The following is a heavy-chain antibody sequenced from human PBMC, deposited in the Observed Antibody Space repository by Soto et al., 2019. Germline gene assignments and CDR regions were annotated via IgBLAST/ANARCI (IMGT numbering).Heavy chain of an antibody. CDR3: AKDHPSEPSSSWYEDYNWFDP. Sequence: PGGSLRLSCAASGFTFSDYTMNWVRQAPGKGLEWVSSIRSISSDIYYADSVKCRFTISRDNAKNSLYLQMNSLRAEDTAVYYCAKDHPSEPSSSWYEDYNWFDPWGQGTLVTVSS. CDR1: GFTFSDYT. J-gene: IGHJ5*02. V-gene: IGHV3-21*04. CDR2: IRSISSDI. D-gene: IGHD6-13*01.